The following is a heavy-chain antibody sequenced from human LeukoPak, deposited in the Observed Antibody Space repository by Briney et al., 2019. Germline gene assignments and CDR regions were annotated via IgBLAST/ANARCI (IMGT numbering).Heavy chain of an antibody. J-gene: IGHJ4*02. Sequence: PGGSLRLSCAASGFTVSSNYMSWVRQAPGKGLEWVSVIYSGGSTYYADSVKGRFTISRDNAKNSLYLQMNSLRAEDTAVYYCARDIAAAGCGFDYWGQGTLVTVSS. CDR3: ARDIAAAGCGFDY. D-gene: IGHD6-13*01. CDR2: IYSGGST. CDR1: GFTVSSNY. V-gene: IGHV3-53*01.